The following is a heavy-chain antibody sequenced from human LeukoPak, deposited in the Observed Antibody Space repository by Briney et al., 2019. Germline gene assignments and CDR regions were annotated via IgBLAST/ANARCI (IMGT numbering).Heavy chain of an antibody. CDR2: IYYSGST. V-gene: IGHV4-30-4*08. Sequence: SETLSLTCTVSGGSISSGDYYWSWIRQPPGKGLEWIGYIYYSGSTYYNPSLKRRVTISVDTSKNQFSLKLSSVTAADTAVYYCAREWELLPHDAFDIWGQGTMVTVSS. D-gene: IGHD1-26*01. CDR1: GGSISSGDYY. CDR3: AREWELLPHDAFDI. J-gene: IGHJ3*02.